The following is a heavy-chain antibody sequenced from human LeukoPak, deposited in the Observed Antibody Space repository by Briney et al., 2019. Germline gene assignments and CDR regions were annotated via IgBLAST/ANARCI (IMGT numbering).Heavy chain of an antibody. CDR2: IFSGGST. CDR3: ARIVTTVTTRYFQH. CDR1: GFTVSSNY. D-gene: IGHD4-17*01. V-gene: IGHV3-53*01. J-gene: IGHJ1*01. Sequence: PGGSLRLSCAASGFTVSSNYMSWVRQAPGKGLEWVSVIFSGGSTYYADSVKGRFTISRDNSKNTLYHQMNSLGAEDTAVCYCARIVTTVTTRYFQHWGQGTLVTVSS.